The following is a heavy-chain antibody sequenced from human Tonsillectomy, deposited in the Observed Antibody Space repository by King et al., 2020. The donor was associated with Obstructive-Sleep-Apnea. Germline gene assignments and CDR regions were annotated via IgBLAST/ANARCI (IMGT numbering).Heavy chain of an antibody. D-gene: IGHD3-10*01. Sequence: VQLVVSGGGLVKPGGSLRLSCAASGFTFSSYSMNWVRQAPGKGLEWVSSISSSSSYIYYADSVKGRFTIARDNAKNSLYLQMNSLRAEDTAVYYCARDRGMVRGVIISWGQGTLVTVSS. CDR2: ISSSSSYI. J-gene: IGHJ4*02. V-gene: IGHV3-21*01. CDR1: GFTFSSYS. CDR3: ARDRGMVRGVIIS.